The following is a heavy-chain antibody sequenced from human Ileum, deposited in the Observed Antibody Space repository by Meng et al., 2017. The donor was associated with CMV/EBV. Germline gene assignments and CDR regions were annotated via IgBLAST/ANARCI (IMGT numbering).Heavy chain of an antibody. V-gene: IGHV4-30-4*01. CDR1: GNSTGSGFYC. D-gene: IGHD6-6*01. CDR2: VHSSGST. CDR3: ARVWGTAVRPLDY. Sequence: HLAESGVDTVNSFKTPSLSCSVSGNSTGSGFYCWSLLRPRPGQGLGLIGHVHSSGSTYYNPSLQSRVTISVDTSKTQFSLKLSSVTAADTAVYYCARVWGTAVRPLDYWGQGTLVTVSS. J-gene: IGHJ4*02.